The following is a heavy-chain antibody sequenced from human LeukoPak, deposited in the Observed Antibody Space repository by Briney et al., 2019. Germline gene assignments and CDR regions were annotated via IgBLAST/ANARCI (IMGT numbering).Heavy chain of an antibody. Sequence: SETLSLTCAVYGGSFSGYYWSWIRQPPGKGLEWIGEINHSGSTNYNPSLKSRVTISVDTSKNQFSLKLSSVTAADTAVYYCASQPLLEVVITEWGQGTLVAVSS. V-gene: IGHV4-34*01. CDR3: ASQPLLEVVITE. CDR1: GGSFSGYY. D-gene: IGHD3-22*01. J-gene: IGHJ4*02. CDR2: INHSGST.